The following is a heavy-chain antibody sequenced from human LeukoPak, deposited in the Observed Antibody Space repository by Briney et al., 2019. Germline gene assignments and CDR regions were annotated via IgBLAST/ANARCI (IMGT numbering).Heavy chain of an antibody. J-gene: IGHJ4*02. CDR3: AGTPYNSGTYYNLFDY. D-gene: IGHD3-10*01. Sequence: SETLSLTCTVSGGSISSYYWSWIRQHPGKGLEWLGYIYYSGSTSYNPSLKSRVTISVDTSKNQFSLKLSSVTAADTAVYYCAGTPYNSGTYYNLFDYWGQGTLVTVSS. CDR1: GGSISSYY. V-gene: IGHV4-59*06. CDR2: IYYSGST.